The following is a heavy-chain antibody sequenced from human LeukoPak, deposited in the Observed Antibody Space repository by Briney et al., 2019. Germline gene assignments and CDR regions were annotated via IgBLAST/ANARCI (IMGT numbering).Heavy chain of an antibody. CDR1: GFTFSNYW. D-gene: IGHD1-26*01. J-gene: IGHJ6*03. V-gene: IGHV3-30*03. CDR3: ARDPYSGSYGDYYYYYMDV. CDR2: ISYDGSNK. Sequence: GGSLRLSCAASGFTFSNYWMHWVRQAPGKGLEWVAVISYDGSNKYYADSVKGRFTISRDNSKNTLYLQMNSLRAEDTAVYYCARDPYSGSYGDYYYYYMDVWGKGTTVTISS.